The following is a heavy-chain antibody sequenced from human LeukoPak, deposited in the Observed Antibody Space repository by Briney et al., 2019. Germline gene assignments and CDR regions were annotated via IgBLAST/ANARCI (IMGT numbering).Heavy chain of an antibody. CDR1: GGSFSIYY. D-gene: IGHD1-1*01. CDR2: INHSGNT. Sequence: SETLSLTCAVYGGSFSIYYWSWIRQPPGEGLEWIGEINHSGNTYYNPTLKSRVTISVDTPKNQFSLELNSVTAADTAVYYCASKYNFGENWGQGTLVTVSS. J-gene: IGHJ4*02. V-gene: IGHV4-34*01. CDR3: ASKYNFGEN.